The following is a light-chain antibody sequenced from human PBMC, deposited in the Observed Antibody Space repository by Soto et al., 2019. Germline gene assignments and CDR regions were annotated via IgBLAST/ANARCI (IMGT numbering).Light chain of an antibody. V-gene: IGKV1-5*03. CDR3: QQYNSYST. Sequence: DIQMTQSPSALSASVGDRVTITCRASQSISSWLAWYQQKPGKAPKLLISKVSSLESGVPSRFGGSGSGTEFNLTISSLQPDDFATYYCQQYNSYSTFGQGTKVEIK. J-gene: IGKJ1*01. CDR2: KVS. CDR1: QSISSW.